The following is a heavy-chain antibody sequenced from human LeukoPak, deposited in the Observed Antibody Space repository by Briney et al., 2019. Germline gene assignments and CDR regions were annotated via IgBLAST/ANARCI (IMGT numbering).Heavy chain of an antibody. CDR3: ARVSGVYYDFWSALDAFDI. V-gene: IGHV1-8*01. CDR1: RYSFTSYD. D-gene: IGHD3-3*01. Sequence: ASVKVSCKASRYSFTSYDINWVRQATGQGLEWMGWMNPNSGNTGYAQKFQGRVTMTRNTSISTAYMELSSLRSEDTAVYYCARVSGVYYDFWSALDAFDIWGQGTMVTVSS. CDR2: MNPNSGNT. J-gene: IGHJ3*02.